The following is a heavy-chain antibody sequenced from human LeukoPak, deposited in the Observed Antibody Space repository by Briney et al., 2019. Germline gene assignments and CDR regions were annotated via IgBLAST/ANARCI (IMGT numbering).Heavy chain of an antibody. J-gene: IGHJ5*02. V-gene: IGHV1-69*04. CDR2: IIPILGIA. CDR3: ARFGEFNWFDP. CDR1: GGTFSSYA. Sequence: GASVKVSCKASGGTFSSYAISWVRQAPGQGLEWMGRIIPILGIANYAQKFQGRVTITADKSTSTAYMELSSLRSEDTAVYYCARFGEFNWFDPWGXXTLVTVSS. D-gene: IGHD3-10*01.